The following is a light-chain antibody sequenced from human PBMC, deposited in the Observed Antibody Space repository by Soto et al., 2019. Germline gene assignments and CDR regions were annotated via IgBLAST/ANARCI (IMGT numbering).Light chain of an antibody. V-gene: IGKV3-15*01. CDR1: QSVSSN. Sequence: EIVMTQSPATLSLSPGERATLSCRASQSVSSNFAWYQQQPGHAPTLLIYDASTRATGIPARCSGSWSGTDFTLTISSLHSDDVAYYYCQQYTNWPYTFGQGTKLEIK. CDR2: DAS. CDR3: QQYTNWPYT. J-gene: IGKJ2*01.